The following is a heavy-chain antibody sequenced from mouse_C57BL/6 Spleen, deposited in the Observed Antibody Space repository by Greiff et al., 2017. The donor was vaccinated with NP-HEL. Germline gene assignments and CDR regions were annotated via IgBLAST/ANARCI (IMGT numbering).Heavy chain of an antibody. D-gene: IGHD2-5*01. V-gene: IGHV1-53*01. Sequence: VQLQQSGTELVKPGASVKLSCKASGYTFTSYGMHWVKQRPGQGLEWIGNINPSNGGTYYNEKFKSKATLTVDKSSSTAYMQLRSLTSEDSAVYYCSRGDYSNAWFAYWGQGTLVTVSA. CDR3: SRGDYSNAWFAY. J-gene: IGHJ3*01. CDR2: INPSNGGT. CDR1: GYTFTSYG.